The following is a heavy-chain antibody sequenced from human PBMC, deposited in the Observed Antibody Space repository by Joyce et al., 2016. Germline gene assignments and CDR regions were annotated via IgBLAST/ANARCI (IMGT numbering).Heavy chain of an antibody. CDR2: INFNSGGT. CDR1: GYTFSAYY. D-gene: IGHD2-2*01. Sequence: QAQLVQSGAEVQRPGTSVKVSCKASGYTFSAYYMHWVRQARGQGLEWMGRINFNSGGTTYPQKFQGRVTMTRDSGTVYMELSSLRSDDTAIYYCAVWRVPADKLSSDAFDIWGQGTMIVVSS. V-gene: IGHV1-2*06. J-gene: IGHJ3*02. CDR3: AVWRVPADKLSSDAFDI.